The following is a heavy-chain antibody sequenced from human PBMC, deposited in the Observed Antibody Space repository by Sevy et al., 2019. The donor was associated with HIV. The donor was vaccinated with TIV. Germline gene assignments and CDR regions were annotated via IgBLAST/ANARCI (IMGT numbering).Heavy chain of an antibody. CDR2: FDPEDSET. Sequence: ASVKVSCKVSGSTLSQLSMHWVRQAPGKGLEWMGSFDPEDSETIYAQKFQGRLTMTEDTSTDTACMELSSLRSEDTAVYYCATTKDYYDSSGYPFDYWGQGTLVTVSS. CDR1: GSTLSQLS. CDR3: ATTKDYYDSSGYPFDY. V-gene: IGHV1-24*01. J-gene: IGHJ4*02. D-gene: IGHD3-22*01.